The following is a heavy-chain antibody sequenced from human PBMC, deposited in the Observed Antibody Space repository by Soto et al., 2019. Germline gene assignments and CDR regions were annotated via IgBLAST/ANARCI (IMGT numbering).Heavy chain of an antibody. Sequence: PGGSLRLSCAASGLTFSSYGMNWVRQAPGKGLEWVSYISSSCSTIYYADSVKGRFTISRDNAKNSLSLQMDSLRDEDTAVYYCARDTLQVVPEYFQRWGQGTLVTVSS. D-gene: IGHD6-13*01. CDR3: ARDTLQVVPEYFQR. CDR1: GLTFSSYG. CDR2: ISSSCSTI. J-gene: IGHJ1*01. V-gene: IGHV3-48*02.